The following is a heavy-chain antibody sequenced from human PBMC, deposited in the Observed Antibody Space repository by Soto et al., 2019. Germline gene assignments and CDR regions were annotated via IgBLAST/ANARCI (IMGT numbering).Heavy chain of an antibody. Sequence: QVQLQQWGAGLLKPSETLSLTCAVYGGYCSGYYWTWIRQPPGTGLAWIGAINHSGSTKYNTSLTSRVTISVDTSKNQFSLTLTSVTSEDTAGYYGARDKNTGLVDYWGQATRVTVSS. D-gene: IGHD2-8*02. CDR2: INHSGST. CDR1: GGYCSGYY. CDR3: ARDKNTGLVDY. V-gene: IGHV4-34*01. J-gene: IGHJ4*02.